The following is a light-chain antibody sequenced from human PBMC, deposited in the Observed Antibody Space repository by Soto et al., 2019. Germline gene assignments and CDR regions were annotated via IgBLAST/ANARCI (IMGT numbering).Light chain of an antibody. V-gene: IGKV1-5*03. J-gene: IGKJ2*01. CDR2: KAS. CDR1: QSISSW. CDR3: QQYNSYSVYT. Sequence: DIQLTQSPATLSASVGDRVTITCRASQSISSWLAWYQQKPGKAPKLLIYKASSLETGVPSRFSGSGSGTDFTLTISSLQPDDFATYYCQQYNSYSVYTFGQGTKLEIK.